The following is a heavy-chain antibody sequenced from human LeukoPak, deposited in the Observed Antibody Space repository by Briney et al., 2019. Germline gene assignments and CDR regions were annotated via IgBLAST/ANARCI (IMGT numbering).Heavy chain of an antibody. CDR1: GFTFSSNW. V-gene: IGHV3-74*03. Sequence: GGSLRLSCAASGFTFSSNWMHWVRQPPGKGLVWVSRINSDGSTTTYADSVKGRFAISRDNAKNTVYLQMNSLRAEDTAMYYCGRGGSTLADYWGQGTLVTVSS. CDR3: GRGGSTLADY. D-gene: IGHD2-2*01. CDR2: INSDGSTT. J-gene: IGHJ4*02.